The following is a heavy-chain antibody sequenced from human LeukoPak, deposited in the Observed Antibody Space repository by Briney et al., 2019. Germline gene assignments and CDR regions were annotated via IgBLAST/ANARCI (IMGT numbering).Heavy chain of an antibody. CDR1: GGTFSSYA. CDR3: ARVLLDSSSWYSHFDY. V-gene: IGHV1-69*13. Sequence: SVKVSCKASGGTFSSYAISWVRQAPGQGLEWMGGIIPIFGTANYAQKFQGRVTITADESTSTAYMELSSLRSEDTAVYYCARVLLDSSSWYSHFDYWGQGTLVTVSS. D-gene: IGHD6-13*01. J-gene: IGHJ4*02. CDR2: IIPIFGTA.